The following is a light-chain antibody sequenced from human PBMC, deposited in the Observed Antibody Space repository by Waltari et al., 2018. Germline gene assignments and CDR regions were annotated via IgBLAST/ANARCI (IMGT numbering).Light chain of an antibody. Sequence: DRVTITCRASQSVKNNLAWYQQKPGKAPKVLIHKASRLESGVPSRFSGSGFGTDFILSISSLQPDDFATYYCQEYDSLPVTFGGGTRVEIK. CDR3: QEYDSLPVT. CDR1: QSVKNN. V-gene: IGKV1-5*03. CDR2: KAS. J-gene: IGKJ4*01.